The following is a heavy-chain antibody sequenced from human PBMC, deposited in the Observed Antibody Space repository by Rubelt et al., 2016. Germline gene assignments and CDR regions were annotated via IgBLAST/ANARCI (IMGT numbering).Heavy chain of an antibody. Sequence: PFSSYWMHWVRQAPGKGLVWVPRINIDGSNTNYADPVKGRLPFPGDNAENTLYLQMNILRAEDTAVYYCAKGIERPTILVFWDHWGQGTLVAVSS. V-gene: IGHV3-74*01. D-gene: IGHD5-24*01. J-gene: IGHJ4*02. CDR3: AKGIERPTILVFWDH. CDR2: INIDGSNT. CDR1: PFSSYW.